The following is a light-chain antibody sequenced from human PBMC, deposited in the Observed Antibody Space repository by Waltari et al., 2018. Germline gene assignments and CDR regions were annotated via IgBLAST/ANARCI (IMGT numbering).Light chain of an antibody. J-gene: IGKJ5*01. Sequence: EIVLTQSPATLSLSPGERATLSCRASQSVDSYLLWSQQKPGQTPRLLIYGASNRATGIPARVSGSGSGTDFTLTIDSLESEDFAVYYCHQRSNWPITFGQGTRLEIK. V-gene: IGKV3-11*01. CDR2: GAS. CDR1: QSVDSY. CDR3: HQRSNWPIT.